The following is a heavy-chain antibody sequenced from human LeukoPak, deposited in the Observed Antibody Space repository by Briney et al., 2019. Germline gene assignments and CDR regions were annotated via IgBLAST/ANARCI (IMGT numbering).Heavy chain of an antibody. V-gene: IGHV3-23*01. Sequence: PGGSLRLSCAASGFTFSSYAMSWVRQAPGKGLEWVSSISGSGGSKYYADSVKGRFTISRDNSKNTLYLQMNSLRAEDTAVYYCAKDRHYYGSGSTNWFDPWGQGTLVTVSS. J-gene: IGHJ5*02. CDR3: AKDRHYYGSGSTNWFDP. CDR1: GFTFSSYA. D-gene: IGHD3-10*01. CDR2: ISGSGGSK.